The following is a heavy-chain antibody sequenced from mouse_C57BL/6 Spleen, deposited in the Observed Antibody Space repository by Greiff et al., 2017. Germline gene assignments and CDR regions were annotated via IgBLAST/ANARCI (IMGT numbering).Heavy chain of an antibody. J-gene: IGHJ4*01. Sequence: DVQLQESGPGLVKPSQSLSLTCSVTGYSITSGYYWNWIRQFPGNKLEWMGYISYDGSNNYNPSLKNRIPITRDTSKNQFFLKLNSVTTEDTATYYCARVPFYYGNYGYAMDYWGQGTSVTVSS. V-gene: IGHV3-6*01. CDR1: GYSITSGYY. CDR2: ISYDGSN. CDR3: ARVPFYYGNYGYAMDY. D-gene: IGHD2-1*01.